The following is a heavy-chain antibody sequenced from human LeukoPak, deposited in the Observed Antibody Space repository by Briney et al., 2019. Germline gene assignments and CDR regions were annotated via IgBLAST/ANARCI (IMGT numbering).Heavy chain of an antibody. CDR3: ARDSYDFWSGLLPY. D-gene: IGHD3-3*01. Sequence: GGSLRLSCAASGFTFSSYAMSWVRQAPGKGLEWVSGINRGGNTYYADSVKGRFTVSRDNSKSTLYLQMNSLRAEDTAVYYCARDSYDFWSGLLPYWGQGTLVTVSS. CDR1: GFTFSSYA. CDR2: INRGGNT. V-gene: IGHV3-66*02. J-gene: IGHJ4*02.